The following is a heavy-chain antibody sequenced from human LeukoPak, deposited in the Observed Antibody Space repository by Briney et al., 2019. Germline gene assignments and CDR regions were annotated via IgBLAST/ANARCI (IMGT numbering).Heavy chain of an antibody. CDR2: IHRGGRP. CDR1: GFTVSRKY. V-gene: IGHV3-66*02. Sequence: SGGCLTLSCAVYGFTVSRKYVSWPRQAQGRGLEWVSTIHRGGRPYYADSVKGRFTISRDNSKSTVYLQMNTLRPEDTAVYYCARGLLEWTLGEDLYFFDHWGQGTLVTVSS. J-gene: IGHJ4*02. D-gene: IGHD3-3*01. CDR3: ARGLLEWTLGEDLYFFDH.